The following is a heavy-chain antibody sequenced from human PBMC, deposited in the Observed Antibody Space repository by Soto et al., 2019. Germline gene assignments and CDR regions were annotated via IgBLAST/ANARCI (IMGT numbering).Heavy chain of an antibody. CDR2: ISYDGSNK. Sequence: GGSLILSCAAAGFTFSSYAMHWVRQAPGKGLEWVAVISYDGSNKYYADSVKGRFTISRDNSKNTLYLQMNSLRAEDTAVYYCARDVLLWFGELSYFDYWGQGTLVTVSS. CDR3: ARDVLLWFGELSYFDY. D-gene: IGHD3-10*01. CDR1: GFTFSSYA. J-gene: IGHJ4*02. V-gene: IGHV3-30-3*01.